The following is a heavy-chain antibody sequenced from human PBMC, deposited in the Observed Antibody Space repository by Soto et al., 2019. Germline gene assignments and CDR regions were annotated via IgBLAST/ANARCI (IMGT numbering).Heavy chain of an antibody. J-gene: IGHJ1*01. Sequence: EVQLLESGGGLVQPGGSLRLSCAASGFRFNSYSMSWVRQAPGTGLEWVAGIIGSGDSAYYADSVKGRFTISRDNSKNTLSMQRNRLRDGDTAIYYCARDRGTTTVTFDAFQHWGQGTLCAVSS. D-gene: IGHD4-17*01. CDR1: GFRFNSYS. CDR3: ARDRGTTTVTFDAFQH. V-gene: IGHV3-23*01. CDR2: IIGSGDSA.